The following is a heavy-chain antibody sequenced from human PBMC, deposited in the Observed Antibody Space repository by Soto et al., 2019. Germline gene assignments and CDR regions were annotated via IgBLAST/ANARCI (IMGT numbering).Heavy chain of an antibody. Sequence: SETLSLTCTVSGGSISSGDYYWSWIRQPPGKGLEWIGYIYYSGSTYYNPSLKSRVTISVDTSKNQFSLKLSSVTAADTAVYYCARVAGIRWWFDPWGQGTLVTVSS. J-gene: IGHJ5*02. CDR1: GGSISSGDYY. V-gene: IGHV4-30-4*01. D-gene: IGHD3-3*01. CDR2: IYYSGST. CDR3: ARVAGIRWWFDP.